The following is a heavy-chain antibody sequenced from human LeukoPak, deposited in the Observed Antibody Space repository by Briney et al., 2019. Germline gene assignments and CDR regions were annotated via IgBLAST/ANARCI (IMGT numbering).Heavy chain of an antibody. J-gene: IGHJ4*02. D-gene: IGHD3-9*01. V-gene: IGHV4-30-4*08. CDR3: AGLFDILTGYNVDY. Sequence: SQTLSLTCTVSGGSISSGDYYWSWIRQPPGKGLEWIGYIYYSGSTYYNPSLKSRVTISVDTSKDQFSLKLGSVTAADTAVYYCAGLFDILTGYNVDYWGQGTLVTVSS. CDR2: IYYSGST. CDR1: GGSISSGDYY.